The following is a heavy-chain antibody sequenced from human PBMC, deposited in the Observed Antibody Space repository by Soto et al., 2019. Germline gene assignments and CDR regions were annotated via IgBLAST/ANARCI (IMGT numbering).Heavy chain of an antibody. V-gene: IGHV3-23*01. CDR1: GFTFSSYA. D-gene: IGHD3-10*01. CDR3: ARDRGLIWFGVRVEY. Sequence: EVQVLESGGGLVQPGGSLRLSCTASGFTFSSYAMSWVRQAPGKGLEWVSGMSGGGGSTYYADSVKGRFTISRNNSKNTLYLQMHSLRVDDTAVYYCARDRGLIWFGVRVEYCGLGTLVTVSS. J-gene: IGHJ4*02. CDR2: MSGGGGST.